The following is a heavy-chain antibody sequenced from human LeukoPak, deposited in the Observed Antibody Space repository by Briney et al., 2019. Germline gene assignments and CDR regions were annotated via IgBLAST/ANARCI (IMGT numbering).Heavy chain of an antibody. CDR1: GFTFDDYA. V-gene: IGHV3-43*02. CDR3: GKRGRSGSNRPIDY. Sequence: GGSLRLSCAASGFTFDDYAMHWVRQAPGKGLEWVSFISGGGVSTYYADSAKGRFTISRYKSEKSVYLQMNSLRAEGTALYYCGKRGRSGSNRPIDYWGQGPLVTAYS. D-gene: IGHD3-10*01. J-gene: IGHJ4*02. CDR2: ISGGGVST.